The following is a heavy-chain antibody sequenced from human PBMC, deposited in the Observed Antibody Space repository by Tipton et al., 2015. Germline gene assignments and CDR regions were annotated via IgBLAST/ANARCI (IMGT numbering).Heavy chain of an antibody. V-gene: IGHV5-51*01. CDR2: IYPGDSDA. CDR1: GYIFTNYW. D-gene: IGHD3-9*01. Sequence: QSGAEVKKPGESLKISCKGSGYIFTNYWIGWVRQVPGKGLEWMGIIYPGDSDARVSPSFQGQVTISADRSTSTAYLQWSSLKASDTAVYYCARRLPYFEWSKVYYFDFWGQGSPVTVS. J-gene: IGHJ4*02. CDR3: ARRLPYFEWSKVYYFDF.